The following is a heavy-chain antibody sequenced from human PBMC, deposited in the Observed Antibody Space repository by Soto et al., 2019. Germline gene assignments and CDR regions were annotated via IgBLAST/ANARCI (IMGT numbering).Heavy chain of an antibody. CDR1: GGAISSSSYY. D-gene: IGHD3-10*01. Sequence: SETLSLTCTVSGGAISSSSYYWGWIRQPPGKGLEWIGSIYYIWSTYYNPSLKSRVTISVDTSKNQFSLKLSSVTAADTAVYYCARPQYYGSGTKPGWFDPWGQGTLVTVSS. CDR3: ARPQYYGSGTKPGWFDP. J-gene: IGHJ5*02. CDR2: IYYIWST. V-gene: IGHV4-39*01.